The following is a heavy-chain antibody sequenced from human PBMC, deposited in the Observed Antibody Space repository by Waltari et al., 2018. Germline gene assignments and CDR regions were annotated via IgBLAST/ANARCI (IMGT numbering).Heavy chain of an antibody. Sequence: EVQVLESGGGLVQPGGPLRLSCAAAGFPFSGYAMTWVRQAPGKGLEWVASVSGSGTNTNYADSVKGRFTLSRDNSKNTLHLQMNSLRAEDTAVYYCAKAVEIWFYAFDIWGQGTMVTVSS. CDR1: GFPFSGYA. CDR2: VSGSGTNT. CDR3: AKAVEIWFYAFDI. J-gene: IGHJ3*02. V-gene: IGHV3-23*01. D-gene: IGHD3-10*01.